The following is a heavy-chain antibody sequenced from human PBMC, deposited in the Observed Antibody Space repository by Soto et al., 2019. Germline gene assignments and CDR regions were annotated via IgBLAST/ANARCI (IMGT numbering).Heavy chain of an antibody. CDR1: GFSFSNYW. J-gene: IGHJ4*02. D-gene: IGHD3-22*01. Sequence: GGSLRLSCAASGFSFSNYWMSWVRQAPGKGLEWVASIKEDGSEMFYVDSLKGRFTISRGNAKNSLYLQMNSLRPEDTAIYFCARDTGGGYFEDWGQGTLVTVSS. CDR3: ARDTGGGYFED. V-gene: IGHV3-7*03. CDR2: IKEDGSEM.